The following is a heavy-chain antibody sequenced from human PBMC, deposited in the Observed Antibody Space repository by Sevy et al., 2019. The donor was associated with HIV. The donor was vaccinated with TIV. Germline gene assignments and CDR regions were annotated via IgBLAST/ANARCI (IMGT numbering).Heavy chain of an antibody. CDR2: ISRSGSTI. V-gene: IGHV3-48*03. CDR1: GFTFSDYE. J-gene: IGHJ4*02. D-gene: IGHD3-22*01. Sequence: GGSLRLSCAASGFTFSDYEMTWVRQAPGKGLEWISFISRSGSTIYYADSVKGRFTISRDNAKNSLYLQMNSLRAEDTAVYYCARGLGYYDNIYYSLFDYWGQGTLVTVSS. CDR3: ARGLGYYDNIYYSLFDY.